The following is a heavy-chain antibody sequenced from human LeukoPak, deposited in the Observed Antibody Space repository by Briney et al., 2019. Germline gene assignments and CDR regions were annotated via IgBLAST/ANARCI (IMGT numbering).Heavy chain of an antibody. D-gene: IGHD4-11*01. CDR1: GFTFSSYS. Sequence: PGGSLRLSCAASGFTFSSYSMNWVRQAPGKGLEWVSSISTSSIYIYYGDSLKGRFTISRDNAKNSLYLQMNSLRAEDTAVYYCARDQETTVTPYYFDYWGQGTLVTVSS. CDR2: ISTSSIYI. V-gene: IGHV3-21*01. J-gene: IGHJ4*02. CDR3: ARDQETTVTPYYFDY.